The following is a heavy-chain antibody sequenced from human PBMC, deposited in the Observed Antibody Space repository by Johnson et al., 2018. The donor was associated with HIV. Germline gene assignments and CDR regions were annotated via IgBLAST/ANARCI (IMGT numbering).Heavy chain of an antibody. CDR1: GFTFSSYW. V-gene: IGHV3-74*01. CDR3: ALTESRFLEWLFRAFDI. CDR2: INSDGSSP. Sequence: VQLVESGGGLVQPGGSLRLSCAASGFTFSSYWMHWVRQAPGKGLVWVSRINSDGSSPSYADSVKGRFTISRDNAKNTLYLQMNSLRADDTAIYYCALTESRFLEWLFRAFDIWGQGTMVTVSS. J-gene: IGHJ3*02. D-gene: IGHD3-3*01.